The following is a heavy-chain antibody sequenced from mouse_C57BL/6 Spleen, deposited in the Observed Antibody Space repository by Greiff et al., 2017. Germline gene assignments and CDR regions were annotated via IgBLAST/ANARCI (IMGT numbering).Heavy chain of an antibody. CDR2: ISGGGGNT. CDR3: ARPLYYDYDGCFDY. CDR1: GFTFSSYT. J-gene: IGHJ2*01. D-gene: IGHD2-4*01. Sequence: EVKLVESGGGLVKPGGSLKLSCAASGFTFSSYTMSWVRQTPEKRLEWVATISGGGGNTYYPDSVKGRFTISRDNAKNTLYLQMSSLRSEDTALYYCARPLYYDYDGCFDYWGQGTTLTVSS. V-gene: IGHV5-9*01.